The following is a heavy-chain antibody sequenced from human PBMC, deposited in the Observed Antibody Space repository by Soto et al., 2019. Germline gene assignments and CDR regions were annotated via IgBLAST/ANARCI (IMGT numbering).Heavy chain of an antibody. V-gene: IGHV3-9*01. Sequence: EVQLVESGGGLVQPGRSLRLSCAASGFTFDDYAMHWVRQAPGKGLEWVSGISWNSGSIGYADSVKGRFTISRDNAKNSLYLQMNSLRAEDTALYYCAKGAARRHYYYYYGMDVWGQGTTVTVSS. CDR1: GFTFDDYA. CDR3: AKGAARRHYYYYYGMDV. CDR2: ISWNSGSI. J-gene: IGHJ6*02. D-gene: IGHD6-6*01.